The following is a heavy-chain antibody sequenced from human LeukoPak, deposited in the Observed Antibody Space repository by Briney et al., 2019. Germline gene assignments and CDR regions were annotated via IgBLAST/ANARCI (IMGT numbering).Heavy chain of an antibody. J-gene: IGHJ5*02. CDR2: IYYSGST. Sequence: SETLSLTCTVSGGSISSSSYYWGWIRQPPGKGLEWIGSIYYSGSTYYNPSLKSRVTISVDTSKNQFSLKLSSVTAADTAVYYCARRNSSGNSWFDPWGQGTLVTVSS. CDR3: ARRNSSGNSWFDP. D-gene: IGHD3-22*01. V-gene: IGHV4-39*07. CDR1: GGSISSSSYY.